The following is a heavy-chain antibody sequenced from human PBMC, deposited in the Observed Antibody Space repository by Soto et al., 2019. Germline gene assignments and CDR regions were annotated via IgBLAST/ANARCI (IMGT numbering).Heavy chain of an antibody. J-gene: IGHJ5*02. CDR1: GGSISSGGSY. CDR3: ARVKKYWDSSGNWFDP. Sequence: QVQLQESGPGLVKPSQTLSLTCTVSGGSISSGGSYWSWIRQHPGKGLEWIGYIYYMGSTYYNPSLKSRVTISVDKAKNQFSLKLSSVTAADTAVYYCARVKKYWDSSGNWFDPWGQGTLVTVSS. CDR2: IYYMGST. V-gene: IGHV4-31*03. D-gene: IGHD3-22*01.